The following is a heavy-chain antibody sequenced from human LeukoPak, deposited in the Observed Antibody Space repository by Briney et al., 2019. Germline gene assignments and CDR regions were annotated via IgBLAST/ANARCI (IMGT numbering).Heavy chain of an antibody. J-gene: IGHJ4*02. V-gene: IGHV4-4*02. CDR2: IYRSVSP. CDR3: AREILGGFTPGAY. Sequence: SETLSLTCTVSLDSTTSNFWSCVRQPPGKGLEWIWEIYRSVSPNYNPSLQSRVTISIDRYRNQIALELSSVTAADTAVYYCAREILGGFTPGAYWGQGTLVTVSS. D-gene: IGHD3-10*01. CDR1: LDSTTSNF.